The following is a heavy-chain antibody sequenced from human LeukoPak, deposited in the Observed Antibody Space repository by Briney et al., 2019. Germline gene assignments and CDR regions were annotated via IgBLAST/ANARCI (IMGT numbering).Heavy chain of an antibody. CDR3: LDGAYLDY. CDR1: GYTFTSYD. V-gene: IGHV1-8*01. J-gene: IGHJ4*02. CDR2: MNPNSGNT. Sequence: ASVTLSCKASGYTFTSYDINWVRHATGQGLEWMGWMNPNSGNTGYAQKFQGRVIMTRNTSISTDYMELSSLRSEDTAVYYCLDGAYLDYWGQGTLVTVSS. D-gene: IGHD4-17*01.